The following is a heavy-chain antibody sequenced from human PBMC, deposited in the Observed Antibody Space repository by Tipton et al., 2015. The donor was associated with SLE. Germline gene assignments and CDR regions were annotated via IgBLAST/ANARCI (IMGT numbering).Heavy chain of an antibody. CDR1: GGSISSGTYY. D-gene: IGHD2-21*01. J-gene: IGHJ6*03. CDR2: IYARGST. V-gene: IGHV4-61*02. CDR3: AREAVVNSRLHYYYYMDA. Sequence: TLSLTCTVSGGSISSGTYYWSWIRQPAGKGLEWIGRIYARGSTNENPSLKSRVTISLDTSKNQFSLNLSSVTAADTAVYYCAREAVVNSRLHYYYYMDAWGKGTTVTVSS.